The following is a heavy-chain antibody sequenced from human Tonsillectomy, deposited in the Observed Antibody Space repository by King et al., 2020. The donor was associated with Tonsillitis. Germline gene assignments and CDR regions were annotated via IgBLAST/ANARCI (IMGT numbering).Heavy chain of an antibody. CDR3: ARLGHCSSTSCSWYYFDY. D-gene: IGHD2-2*01. CDR1: GGTFSSYA. V-gene: IGHV1-69*01. Sequence: VQLVESGAEVKKPGSSVKVSCKASGGTFSSYAISWVRQAPGQGLEWMGGIIPIFGTANYAQKFQGRVTITADESTSTAYMELSSLRSEDTAVYYCARLGHCSSTSCSWYYFDYWGQGTLVTVSS. CDR2: IIPIFGTA. J-gene: IGHJ4*02.